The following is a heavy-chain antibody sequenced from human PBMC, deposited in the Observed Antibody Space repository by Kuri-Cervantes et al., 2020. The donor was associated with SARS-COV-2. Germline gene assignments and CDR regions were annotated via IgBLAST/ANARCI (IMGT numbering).Heavy chain of an antibody. J-gene: IGHJ6*02. CDR3: ARAWPNYYYYGMDV. CDR1: GGSISSSSYY. V-gene: IGHV4-39*07. Sequence: ESLKISCTVSGGSISSSSYYWGWIRQPPGKGLEWIGSIYYSGSTYYNPSLKSRVTISVDTSKNQFSLKLSSATAADTAVYYCARAWPNYYYYGMDVWGQGTTVTVSS. CDR2: IYYSGST.